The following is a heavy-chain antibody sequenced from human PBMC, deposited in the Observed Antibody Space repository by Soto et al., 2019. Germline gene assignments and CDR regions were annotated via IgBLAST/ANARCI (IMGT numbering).Heavy chain of an antibody. CDR2: IIPILTTP. V-gene: IGHV1-69*01. CDR3: ATSVGIAPTGEYGMDV. D-gene: IGHD2-8*02. Sequence: QVQLVQSGAEVKKTGSSGKVSCKASGGTFSIYGFSWVRQAPGQGPEWIGGIIPILTTPNYAQKFQGRVTIVADESTTTVYMELSSLKFEDTAVYYCATSVGIAPTGEYGMDVWGQGTSVTVSS. J-gene: IGHJ6*02. CDR1: GGTFSIYG.